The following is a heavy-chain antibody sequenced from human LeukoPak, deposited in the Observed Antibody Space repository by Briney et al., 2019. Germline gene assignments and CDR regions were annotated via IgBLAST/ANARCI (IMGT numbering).Heavy chain of an antibody. D-gene: IGHD3-22*01. CDR2: ISGSGGST. CDR3: TTPYYYDSSGYSHDAFDI. V-gene: IGHV3-23*01. Sequence: PGGSLRLSCAASGFTVSSNYMSWVRQAPGKGLEWVSAISGSGGSTYYADSVKGRFTISRDNSKNTLYLQMNSLRAEDTAVYYCTTPYYYDSSGYSHDAFDIWGQGTMVTVSS. J-gene: IGHJ3*02. CDR1: GFTVSSNY.